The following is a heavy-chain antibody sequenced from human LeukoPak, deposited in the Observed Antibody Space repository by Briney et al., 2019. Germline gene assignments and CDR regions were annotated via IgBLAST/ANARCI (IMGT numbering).Heavy chain of an antibody. Sequence: ASVKVSCKASGYTFTGYYMHWVRQAPGQGLEWMGWINPNTGGTNYAQKFQGRVTMTRDTSISTAYMELSRLRSDDTAVYYCARAGISWYWGNFWGQGTLVTVSS. V-gene: IGHV1-2*02. J-gene: IGHJ4*02. D-gene: IGHD6-13*01. CDR1: GYTFTGYY. CDR2: INPNTGGT. CDR3: ARAGISWYWGNF.